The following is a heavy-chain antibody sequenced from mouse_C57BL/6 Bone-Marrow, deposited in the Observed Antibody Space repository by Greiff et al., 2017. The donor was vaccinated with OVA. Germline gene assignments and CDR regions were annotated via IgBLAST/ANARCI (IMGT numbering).Heavy chain of an antibody. CDR1: GYTFTDYN. CDR2: INPNNGGT. CDR3: ARERGPYYYGSSYGYFDV. D-gene: IGHD1-1*01. J-gene: IGHJ1*03. Sequence: VQLQQSGPELVKPGASVKIPCKASGYTFTDYNMDWVKQSHGKSLEWIGDINPNNGGTIYNQKFKGKATLTVDKSSSTAYMELRSLTSEDTAVYYCARERGPYYYGSSYGYFDVWGTGTTVTVSS. V-gene: IGHV1-18*01.